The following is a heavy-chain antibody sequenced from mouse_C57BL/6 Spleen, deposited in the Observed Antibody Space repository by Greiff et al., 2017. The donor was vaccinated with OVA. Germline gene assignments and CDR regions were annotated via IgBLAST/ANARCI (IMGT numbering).Heavy chain of an antibody. V-gene: IGHV5-4*01. CDR1: GFTFSSYA. D-gene: IGHD2-5*01. CDR3: ARESRGYSINLDY. CDR2: ISAGGSYT. Sequence: EVKLMESGGGLVKPGGSLKLSCAASGFTFSSYAMSWVRQTPEKRLEWVATISAGGSYTYYPDNVKGRFTISRDNAKNNLYLQMSHLKSEDTAMYYCARESRGYSINLDYWGQGTTLTVSS. J-gene: IGHJ2*01.